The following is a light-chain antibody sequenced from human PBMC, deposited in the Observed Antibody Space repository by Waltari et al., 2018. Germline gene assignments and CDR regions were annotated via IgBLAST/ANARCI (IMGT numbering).Light chain of an antibody. Sequence: QSALTQPASVSGSPGPSITISCTGTSSDAGGYNYVSWYQQHPGKAPKLLIYEVSNRPSGVSNRFSGSKSGNTASLTISGLQAEDEADYYCSSYTSSSTLVFGGGTKLTVL. CDR1: SSDAGGYNY. CDR3: SSYTSSSTLV. J-gene: IGLJ2*01. V-gene: IGLV2-14*01. CDR2: EVS.